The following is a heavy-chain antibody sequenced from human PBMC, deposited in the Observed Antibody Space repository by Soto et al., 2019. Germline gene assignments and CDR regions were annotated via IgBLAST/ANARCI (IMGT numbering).Heavy chain of an antibody. CDR3: VMGYYFDY. J-gene: IGHJ4*02. CDR2: ISTSSTTI. Sequence: EVQLVESGGGLVQPGGSLRLSCAASGLTFSSYSMNWVRHAPGKGLEWVSDISTSSTTIHYADSVKGRFTISRDNAKNSLYLQMNSLRAEDTAVYYCVMGYYFDYWGQGTLVTVSS. D-gene: IGHD2-8*01. CDR1: GLTFSSYS. V-gene: IGHV3-48*01.